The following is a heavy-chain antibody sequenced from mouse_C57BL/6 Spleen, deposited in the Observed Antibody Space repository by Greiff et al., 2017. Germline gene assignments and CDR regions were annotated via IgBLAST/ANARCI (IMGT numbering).Heavy chain of an antibody. J-gene: IGHJ1*03. Sequence: QVQLKESGPGILQPSQTLSLTCSFSGFSLSTFGMGVGWIRQPSGKGLEWLAHIWWDDDKYYNPALKSRLTISKDTSKNQVFLKIANVDTADTATYYCARMTYSNYARYFDVWGTGTTVTVSS. CDR3: ARMTYSNYARYFDV. V-gene: IGHV8-8*01. CDR2: IWWDDDK. D-gene: IGHD2-5*01. CDR1: GFSLSTFGMG.